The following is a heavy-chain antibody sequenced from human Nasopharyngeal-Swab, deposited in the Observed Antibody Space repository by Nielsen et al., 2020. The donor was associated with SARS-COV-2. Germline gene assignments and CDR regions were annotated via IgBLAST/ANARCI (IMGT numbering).Heavy chain of an antibody. V-gene: IGHV4-30-4*01. D-gene: IGHD6-19*01. CDR3: ARVLGEQCLVNYYYYMDV. J-gene: IGHJ6*03. CDR2: IYYSGST. Sequence: WIRPPPGKGLEWIGYIYYSGSTYYNPSLKSRVTISVDTSKNQFSLKLSSVTAADTAVYYCARVLGEQCLVNYYYYMDVWGKGTTVTVSS.